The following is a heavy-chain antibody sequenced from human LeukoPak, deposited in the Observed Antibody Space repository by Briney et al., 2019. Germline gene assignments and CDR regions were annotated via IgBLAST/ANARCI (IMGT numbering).Heavy chain of an antibody. V-gene: IGHV1-46*01. CDR3: ARDMDTAMNFDY. J-gene: IGHJ4*02. Sequence: GASVKVSCKVSGYTLTELSMHWVRQAPGQGLEWMGIINPSGGSTSYAQKFQGRVTMTRDTSTSTVYMELSSLRSEDTAVYYCARDMDTAMNFDYWGQGTLVTVSS. D-gene: IGHD5-18*01. CDR1: GYTLTELS. CDR2: INPSGGST.